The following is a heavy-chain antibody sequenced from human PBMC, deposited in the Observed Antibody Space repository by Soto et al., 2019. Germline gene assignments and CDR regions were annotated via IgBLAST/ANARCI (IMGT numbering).Heavy chain of an antibody. V-gene: IGHV1-18*01. D-gene: IGHD3-16*01. Sequence: ASVKVSCKASGYTFTSYGISWVRQAPGQGLEWMGWISAYNGNTNYAQKLQGRVTMTTDTSTSTAYMELRSLRSDDTAVYYCARDGFPSHIWGSYFWFDPWGQGTLVTVSS. CDR2: ISAYNGNT. J-gene: IGHJ5*02. CDR1: GYTFTSYG. CDR3: ARDGFPSHIWGSYFWFDP.